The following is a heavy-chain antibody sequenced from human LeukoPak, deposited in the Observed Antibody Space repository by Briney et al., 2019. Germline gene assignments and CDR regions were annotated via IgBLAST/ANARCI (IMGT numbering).Heavy chain of an antibody. CDR2: IYYSGST. V-gene: IGHV4-31*03. CDR3: ARDVGTVTDLGRFDP. CDR1: DGSVSTGGYS. D-gene: IGHD4-17*01. J-gene: IGHJ5*02. Sequence: SETLSLTCTVSDGSVSTGGYSWNWIRQHPGKGLEWIGYIYYSGSTYYNPSLKSRLIISVDTSKNQFSLKLSSVTAADTAVYYCARDVGTVTDLGRFDPWGQGTLVTVSA.